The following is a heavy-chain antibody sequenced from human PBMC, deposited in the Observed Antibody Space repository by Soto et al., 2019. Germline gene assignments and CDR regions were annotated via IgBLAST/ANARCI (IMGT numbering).Heavy chain of an antibody. CDR2: IWYDGSNK. CDR3: ARVNHYGDYVFDY. Sequence: ESGGGVVQPGRSLRLSCAASGFTFSSYGMHWVRQAPGKGLEWVAVIWYDGSNKYYADSVKGRFTISRDNSKNTLYLQMNSLRAEDTAVYYCARVNHYGDYVFDYWGQGTLVTVSS. CDR1: GFTFSSYG. J-gene: IGHJ4*02. D-gene: IGHD4-17*01. V-gene: IGHV3-33*01.